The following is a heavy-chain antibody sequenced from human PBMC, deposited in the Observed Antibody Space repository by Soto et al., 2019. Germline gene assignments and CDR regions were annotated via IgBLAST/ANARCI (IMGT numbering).Heavy chain of an antibody. V-gene: IGHV4-59*01. CDR3: ARDPRYSSSWHYGMDV. Sequence: SETLSLTCSVSGVSISSYFWSWIRQAPGRGLEWIGYTYHRGSTNYSPSLRSRVAISLDTSENQFSLKLSSVTAADTAVYYCARDPRYSSSWHYGMDVWGQGTTVTV. J-gene: IGHJ6*02. D-gene: IGHD6-13*01. CDR1: GVSISSYF. CDR2: TYHRGST.